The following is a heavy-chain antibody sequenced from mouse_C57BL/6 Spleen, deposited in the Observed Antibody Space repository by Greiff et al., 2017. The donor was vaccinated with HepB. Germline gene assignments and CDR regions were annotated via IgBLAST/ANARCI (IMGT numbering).Heavy chain of an antibody. CDR2: INPNNGGT. CDR1: GYTFTDYY. CDR3: ARSRSTMITFDY. Sequence: EVKLQQSGPELVKPGASVKISCKASGYTFTDYYMNWVKQSHGKSLEWIGDINPNNGGTSYNQKFKGKATLTVDKSSSTAYMELRSLTSEDSAVYYCARSRSTMITFDYWGQGTTLTVSS. J-gene: IGHJ2*01. D-gene: IGHD2-4*01. V-gene: IGHV1-26*01.